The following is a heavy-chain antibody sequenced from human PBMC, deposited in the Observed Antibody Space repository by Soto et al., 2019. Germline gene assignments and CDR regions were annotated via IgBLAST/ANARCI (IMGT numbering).Heavy chain of an antibody. CDR3: AKITTVTSTLAFDY. Sequence: QVQLVESGGGVVQPGRSLRLSCAASGFTFSSYGMHWDRQAPGKGLEWVAVISYDGSNKYYADSEKGRFTISRDNSKNTLYLQMNSLRAEDTAVYYCAKITTVTSTLAFDYWGQGTLVTVSS. CDR1: GFTFSSYG. J-gene: IGHJ4*02. V-gene: IGHV3-30*18. D-gene: IGHD4-17*01. CDR2: ISYDGSNK.